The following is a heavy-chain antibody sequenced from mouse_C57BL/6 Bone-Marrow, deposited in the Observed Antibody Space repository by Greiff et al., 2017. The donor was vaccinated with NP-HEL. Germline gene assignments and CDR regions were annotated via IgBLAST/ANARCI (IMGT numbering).Heavy chain of an antibody. CDR2: ISGGGGNT. J-gene: IGHJ1*03. Sequence: EVKLVESGGGLVKPGGSLKLSCAASGFTFSSYTMSWVRQTPEKRLEWVATISGGGGNTYYPDSVKGRFTISRDNAKNTLYLPMSSLRSEDTAVYYCARAVWYFDVWGTGTTVTVSS. CDR1: GFTFSSYT. CDR3: ARAVWYFDV. D-gene: IGHD6-1*01. V-gene: IGHV5-9*04.